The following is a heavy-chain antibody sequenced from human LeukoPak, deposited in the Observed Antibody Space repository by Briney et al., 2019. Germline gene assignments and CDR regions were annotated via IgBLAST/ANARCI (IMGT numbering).Heavy chain of an antibody. V-gene: IGHV4-59*01. D-gene: IGHD6-19*01. Sequence: AGGSLRLSRAASGFTFSSYSMNWVRQAPGKGLEWIGYIYYSGTTNYNPSLKSRVTISVDTSKNQVSLKLSSVTAADTAVYYCARGNGWYYYWGQGTLVTVSS. CDR1: GFTFSSYS. J-gene: IGHJ4*02. CDR3: ARGNGWYYY. CDR2: IYYSGTT.